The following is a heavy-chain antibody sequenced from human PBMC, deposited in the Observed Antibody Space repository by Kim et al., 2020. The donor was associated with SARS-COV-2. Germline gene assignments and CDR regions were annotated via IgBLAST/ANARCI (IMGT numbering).Heavy chain of an antibody. CDR1: GFTFSNAW. CDR3: TTAPRSDSDY. D-gene: IGHD2-15*01. V-gene: IGHV3-15*01. Sequence: GGSLRLSCAASGFTFSNAWMSWVRQAPGKGLEWVGRIKSKTDGATTDYAAPVKGRFTISRDDSKNTLYLQMNSLKTEDTAVYYCTTAPRSDSDYWGQGTLVPVSS. J-gene: IGHJ4*02. CDR2: IKSKTDGATT.